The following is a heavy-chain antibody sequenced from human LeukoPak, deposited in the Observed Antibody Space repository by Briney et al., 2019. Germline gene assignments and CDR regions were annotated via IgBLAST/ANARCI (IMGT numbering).Heavy chain of an antibody. Sequence: ASVKVTCKASGYTLTGHYMHWVRQAPGEGLEWMGWINPNSGGTNYAQKFQGRVTMTRDTSITTAYMELTSLRSDDTAVYYCAGDLFYSVSGTYYNVGRVFNYWGQGTLVTVSS. D-gene: IGHD3-10*01. CDR3: AGDLFYSVSGTYYNVGRVFNY. CDR2: INPNSGGT. CDR1: GYTLTGHY. J-gene: IGHJ4*02. V-gene: IGHV1-2*02.